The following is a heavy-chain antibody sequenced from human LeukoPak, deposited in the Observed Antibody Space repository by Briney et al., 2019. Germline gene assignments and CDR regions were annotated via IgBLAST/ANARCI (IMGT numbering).Heavy chain of an antibody. CDR3: ARRAGGYSHPYDY. V-gene: IGHV3-53*01. CDR1: GFTVSGNY. D-gene: IGHD4-23*01. Sequence: PGGSLRLSCAVSGFTVSGNYMSWIRQAPGKGLEWVSLIYSGGTTYYADSVKGRFTISRDNSKNTLYLQMNSLRAEDTAVYYCARRAGGYSHPYDYWGQGTLVTVSS. CDR2: IYSGGTT. J-gene: IGHJ4*02.